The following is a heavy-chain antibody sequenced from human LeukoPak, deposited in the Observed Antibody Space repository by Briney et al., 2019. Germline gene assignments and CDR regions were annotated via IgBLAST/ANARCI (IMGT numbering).Heavy chain of an antibody. CDR2: IYYSGST. CDR1: GGSISSYY. J-gene: IGHJ4*02. CDR3: ARDVGGWYDY. V-gene: IGHV4-59*01. D-gene: IGHD6-19*01. Sequence: SETLSLTCTVSGGSISSYYGRWIRQPPGRGLAWIAYIYYSGSTNYNPSLKSRVTISVDTSKNQFSLKLSSVTAADTAVYYCARDVGGWYDYWGQGTLVTVSS.